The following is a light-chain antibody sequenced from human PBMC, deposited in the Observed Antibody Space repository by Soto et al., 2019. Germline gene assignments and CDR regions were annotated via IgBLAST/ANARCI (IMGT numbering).Light chain of an antibody. CDR1: QRVSSN. CDR2: GAS. Sequence: EIVLTQSPVTLSLSPGERATLSCRASQRVSSNLAWYQQKPGQAPRLLIYGASTRATGIPARFSGSGSGTEFTLTISSLQSEDFAVYYCQQRSNWPPITFGQGTRLEIK. V-gene: IGKV3-15*01. J-gene: IGKJ5*01. CDR3: QQRSNWPPIT.